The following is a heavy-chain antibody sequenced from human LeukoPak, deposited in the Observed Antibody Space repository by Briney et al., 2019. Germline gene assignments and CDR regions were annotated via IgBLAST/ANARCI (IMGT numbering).Heavy chain of an antibody. V-gene: IGHV3-23*01. CDR2: LNGATGVT. Sequence: GGSLRLSCAASGLTFSTHAMIWVWVRQAPGKGLEWVSALNGATGVTYYADSVKGRFTISRDNSKNTLYLQMNSLRAEDTAVYYCAREVGGSGRMDVWGQGTTVTVSS. CDR1: GLTFSTHA. J-gene: IGHJ6*02. D-gene: IGHD2-15*01. CDR3: AREVGGSGRMDV.